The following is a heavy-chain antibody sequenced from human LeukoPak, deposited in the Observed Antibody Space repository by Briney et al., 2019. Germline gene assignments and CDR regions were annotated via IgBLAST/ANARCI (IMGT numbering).Heavy chain of an antibody. CDR2: ISAYNGNT. CDR1: GYTFTSYG. CDR3: ALYSSSWYDY. J-gene: IGHJ4*02. Sequence: ASVKVSCKASGYTFTSYGISWVRQAPGQGLEWMGWISAYNGNTNYAQKLHGRVTVTTDTSTSTAYMELRSLRSDDTAVYYCALYSSSWYDYWGQGTLVTVSS. V-gene: IGHV1-18*01. D-gene: IGHD6-13*01.